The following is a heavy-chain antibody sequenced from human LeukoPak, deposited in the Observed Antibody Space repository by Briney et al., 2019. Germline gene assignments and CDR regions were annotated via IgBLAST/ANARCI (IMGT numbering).Heavy chain of an antibody. Sequence: GGSLRLSCAASGFTFSTYCLSWVRQAPGKGLEWVANIKEDGREKNYVDSVKGRITISRDNAQNSLSLQMNRLRPEYTAVYYCARERTYGDSTFDYWGQGTLVTVSS. V-gene: IGHV3-7*01. CDR1: GFTFSTYC. D-gene: IGHD4-17*01. CDR2: IKEDGREK. J-gene: IGHJ4*02. CDR3: ARERTYGDSTFDY.